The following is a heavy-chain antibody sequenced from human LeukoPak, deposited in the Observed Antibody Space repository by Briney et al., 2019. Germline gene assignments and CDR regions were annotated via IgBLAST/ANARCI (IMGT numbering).Heavy chain of an antibody. CDR1: GDSISSSSYY. J-gene: IGHJ4*02. D-gene: IGHD1-26*01. V-gene: IGHV4-39*07. CDR2: IYYSGST. CDR3: ARDSWYSGSYREFDY. Sequence: TSETLSLTCTVSGDSISSSSYYWGWIRQPPGKGLEWIGSIYYSGSTYYNPSLKSRVSISVDTSKNQFSLKLSSVTAADTAVYYCARDSWYSGSYREFDYWGQGTPVTVSS.